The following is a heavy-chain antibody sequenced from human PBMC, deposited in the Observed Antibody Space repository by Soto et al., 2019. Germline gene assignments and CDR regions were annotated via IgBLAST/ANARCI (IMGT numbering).Heavy chain of an antibody. CDR1: GGSISSYY. CDR2: IYYSGST. V-gene: IGHV4-59*01. J-gene: IGHJ6*02. CDR3: ARWVTDSSSWYGYYYYCMDV. Sequence: QVQLQESGPGLVKPSETLSLTCAVSGGSISSYYWSWIRQPPGKGLEWIGYIYYSGSTNYNPSLKSRVTISVDTSKNHFSLKLSSVTAADTAVYYCARWVTDSSSWYGYYYYCMDVWGQGTTVTVSS. D-gene: IGHD6-13*01.